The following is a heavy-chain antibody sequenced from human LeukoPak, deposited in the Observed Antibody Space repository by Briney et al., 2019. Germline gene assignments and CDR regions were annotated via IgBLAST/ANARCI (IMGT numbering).Heavy chain of an antibody. V-gene: IGHV4-59*01. CDR2: IFYSAST. J-gene: IGHJ4*02. Sequence: PSETLPLTCIVSGGSIDSYYWTWLRQPPGKGLEWIAYIFYSASTNYNPSLKSRATITVDTSKNQFSLNLRSVTAADMAVYYCARGRTSGGYPHFDSWGQGIQVTVSS. D-gene: IGHD6-19*01. CDR1: GGSIDSYY. CDR3: ARGRTSGGYPHFDS.